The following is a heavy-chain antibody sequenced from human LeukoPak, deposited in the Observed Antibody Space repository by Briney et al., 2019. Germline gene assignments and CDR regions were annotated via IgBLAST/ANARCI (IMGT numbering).Heavy chain of an antibody. V-gene: IGHV4-34*01. CDR2: INHSGST. D-gene: IGHD5-18*01. CDR3: ARHKIKSAMASTHVDY. J-gene: IGHJ4*02. Sequence: SETLSLTCAVYGGSFSGYYWSWIRQPPGKGLEWIGEINHSGSTNYNPSLKSRVTISVDTSKNQFSLKLSSVTAADTAVYYCARHKIKSAMASTHVDYWGQGTLVTVSS. CDR1: GGSFSGYY.